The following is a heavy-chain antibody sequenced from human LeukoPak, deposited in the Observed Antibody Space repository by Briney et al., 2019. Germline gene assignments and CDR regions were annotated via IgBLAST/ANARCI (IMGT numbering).Heavy chain of an antibody. CDR1: GFTFSSYG. CDR3: AKNENYYDSSGTAFDI. V-gene: IGHV3-30*02. J-gene: IGHJ3*02. D-gene: IGHD3-22*01. CDR2: IRYDGTNK. Sequence: PGGSLRLSCAASGFTFSSYGMHWVRQAPGKGLEWVAFIRYDGTNKYYTDSVKGRFTISRDNSKNTLYLQMNSLRAEDTAVYYCAKNENYYDSSGTAFDIWGQGTMVSVSS.